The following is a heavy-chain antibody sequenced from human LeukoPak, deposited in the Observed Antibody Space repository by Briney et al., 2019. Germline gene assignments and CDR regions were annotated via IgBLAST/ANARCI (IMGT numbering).Heavy chain of an antibody. D-gene: IGHD4-11*01. CDR3: ARAPLTVKDAFDI. CDR1: GGSISTYY. V-gene: IGHV4-4*07. CDR2: IFSSEST. Sequence: PSETLSLTCTVSGGSISTYYWSWIRQPAGKGLEWIGRIFSSESTNYNPSLKGRVTMSLDTSKNQFSLRLSSVPAADTAVYYCARAPLTVKDAFDIWGQGTMVTVSS. J-gene: IGHJ3*02.